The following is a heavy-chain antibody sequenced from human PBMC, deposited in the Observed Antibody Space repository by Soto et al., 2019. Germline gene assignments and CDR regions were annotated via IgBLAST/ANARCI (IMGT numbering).Heavy chain of an antibody. V-gene: IGHV3-23*01. CDR1: GFTFSSYA. D-gene: IGHD1-26*01. Sequence: GGSLRLSCAASGFTFSSYAMTWVHLAPGKGLEWVSSISPSVVNTYYADSVKGRFTISRDNSKNTLYLHMNSLRADDTAIYYCAKSGSHSYFDYWGQGTLVTVS. CDR2: ISPSVVNT. J-gene: IGHJ4*02. CDR3: AKSGSHSYFDY.